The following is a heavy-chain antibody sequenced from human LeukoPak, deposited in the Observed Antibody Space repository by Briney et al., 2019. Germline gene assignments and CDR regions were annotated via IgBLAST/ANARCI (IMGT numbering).Heavy chain of an antibody. Sequence: GGSLRLSCAASGFTFSIYAMSWVRQAPGKGLEWVSAISGSGGSTYYADSVKGRFTISRDNSKNTLYLQMNSLRAEDTAVYYSAKWNGFWSGYLVFWGQGTLVTVSS. CDR2: ISGSGGST. D-gene: IGHD3-3*01. J-gene: IGHJ4*02. CDR1: GFTFSIYA. CDR3: AKWNGFWSGYLVF. V-gene: IGHV3-23*01.